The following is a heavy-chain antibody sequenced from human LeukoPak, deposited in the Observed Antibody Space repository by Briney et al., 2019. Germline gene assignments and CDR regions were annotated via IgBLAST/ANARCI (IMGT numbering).Heavy chain of an antibody. CDR1: GYSFTSYW. J-gene: IGHJ3*02. CDR2: IYPGDSDT. CDR3: ARLKGSGRYLTNAFDI. V-gene: IGHV5-51*01. Sequence: GESLKISCKGSGYSFTSYWIGWVRQMPGKGLEWMGIIYPGDSDTRYSPSFQGQVTISADKSISTAYLQWSSLKASDTAMYYCARLKGSGRYLTNAFDIWGQGTMVTVSS. D-gene: IGHD1-26*01.